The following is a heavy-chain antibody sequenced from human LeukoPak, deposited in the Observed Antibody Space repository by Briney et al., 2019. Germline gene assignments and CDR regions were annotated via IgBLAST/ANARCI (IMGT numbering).Heavy chain of an antibody. D-gene: IGHD5-18*01. CDR3: ASSEGTAMVPHYFDY. Sequence: ASVKVSCKASGGTFSSYAISWVRQAPGQGLEWMGGIIPIFGTANYAQKFQGRVTITADESTSTAYMELSSLRSEETAVYYCASSEGTAMVPHYFDYWGQGTLVTVSS. J-gene: IGHJ4*02. V-gene: IGHV1-69*13. CDR1: GGTFSSYA. CDR2: IIPIFGTA.